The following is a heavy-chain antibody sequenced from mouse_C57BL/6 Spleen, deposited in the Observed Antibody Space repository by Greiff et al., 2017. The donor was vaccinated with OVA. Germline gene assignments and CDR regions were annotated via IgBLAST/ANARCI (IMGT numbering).Heavy chain of an antibody. CDR1: GFTFSSYA. D-gene: IGHD3-3*01. Sequence: EVKLVESGGGLVKPGGSLKLSCAASGFTFSSYAMSWVRQTPEKRLEWVATISDGGSYTYYPDNVKGRFTISRDNAKNNLYLQMSHLKSEDTAMYYCARGTGGFDYWGQGTTLSVSS. V-gene: IGHV5-4*03. CDR3: ARGTGGFDY. J-gene: IGHJ2*01. CDR2: ISDGGSYT.